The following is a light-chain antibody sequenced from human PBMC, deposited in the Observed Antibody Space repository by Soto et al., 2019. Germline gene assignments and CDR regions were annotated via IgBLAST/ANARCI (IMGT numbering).Light chain of an antibody. J-gene: IGKJ2*01. CDR2: KAS. CDR1: QSISSW. Sequence: DIQMTQSPSTLSASVGDRVTITCRASQSISSWLAWYQQKQGKAPKLLIYKASSLESGVPSRFGGSGSGTEFTPTISSLQPDDFATYYCQQYNSYSTFGQGTKLEIK. V-gene: IGKV1-5*03. CDR3: QQYNSYST.